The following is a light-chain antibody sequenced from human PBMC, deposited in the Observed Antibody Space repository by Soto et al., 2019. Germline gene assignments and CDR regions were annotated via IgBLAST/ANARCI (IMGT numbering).Light chain of an antibody. J-gene: IGLJ3*02. CDR1: SGHSSYI. V-gene: IGLV4-60*03. CDR2: LERSGSY. CDR3: ETWDSNTKL. Sequence: QPVLTQSSSASASLGSSVKLTCTLSSGHSSYIIAWHQQQPGKAPRYLMKLERSGSYNKGSGVPDRFSGSSSGADRYLTISNLQSEDEADYYCETWDSNTKLFGEGTKLTVL.